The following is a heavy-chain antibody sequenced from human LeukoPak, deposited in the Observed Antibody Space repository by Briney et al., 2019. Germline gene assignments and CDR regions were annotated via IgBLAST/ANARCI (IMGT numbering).Heavy chain of an antibody. J-gene: IGHJ5*02. CDR2: VYSSGST. D-gene: IGHD3-9*01. CDR1: GGSISSGSYY. CDR3: ARFWADFLTGYYP. Sequence: PSETLSLTCTVSGGSISSGSYYWSWIRQPAGKGLEWIGRVYSSGSTDYNPSLKSRLSISVDTSKIQFSLRLSSVTVADTAVYYCARFWADFLTGYYPWGQGTLVTVSS. V-gene: IGHV4-61*02.